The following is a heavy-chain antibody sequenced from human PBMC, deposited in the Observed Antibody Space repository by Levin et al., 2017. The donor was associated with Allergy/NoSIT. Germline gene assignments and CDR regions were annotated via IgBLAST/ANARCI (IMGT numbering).Heavy chain of an antibody. V-gene: IGHV4-34*01. CDR3: ARAPDRGRGYWQIDS. J-gene: IGHJ4*02. CDR1: GGSFSGYY. CDR2: INHSGST. D-gene: IGHD3-22*01. Sequence: SQTLSLTCAVYGGSFSGYYWSWIRQPPWKGLEWIGEINHSGSTNYNPSLKSRVTISKDTSTNQFSLSLTFVTAADTAVYYCARAPDRGRGYWQIDSWGQGTLVTVSS.